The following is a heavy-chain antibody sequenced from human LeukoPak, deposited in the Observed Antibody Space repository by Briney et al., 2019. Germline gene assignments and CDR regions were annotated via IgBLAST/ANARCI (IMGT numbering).Heavy chain of an antibody. CDR3: ARLYGSGNSNP. CDR2: IWYDGSNK. CDR1: GFTFSSYG. J-gene: IGHJ5*02. D-gene: IGHD3-10*01. Sequence: PGGSLRLSCAASGFTFSSYGMHWVRQAPGKGLEWVAVIWYDGSNKYYADSVKGRFTISRDNSKNTLYLQMNSLRAEDTAVYYCARLYGSGNSNPWGQGTLVTVSS. V-gene: IGHV3-33*01.